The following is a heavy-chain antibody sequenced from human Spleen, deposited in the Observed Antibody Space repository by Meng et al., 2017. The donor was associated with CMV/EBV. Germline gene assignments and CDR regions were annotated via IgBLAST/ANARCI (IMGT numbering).Heavy chain of an antibody. Sequence: FSFSGCVIHWIRQAPGNGLEWLAVISSDGSNKYSADSGRGRFTLSRDTSKSTLYLEMTSLRAEDTAVYYCAKSGQRWVYDTSGYTDYWGQGTLVTVSS. CDR1: FSFSGCV. CDR3: AKSGQRWVYDTSGYTDY. CDR2: ISSDGSNK. D-gene: IGHD3-22*01. V-gene: IGHV3-30*18. J-gene: IGHJ4*02.